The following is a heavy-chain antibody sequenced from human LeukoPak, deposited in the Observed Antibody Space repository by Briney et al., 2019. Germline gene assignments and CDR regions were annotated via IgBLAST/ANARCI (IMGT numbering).Heavy chain of an antibody. CDR1: GFSVSRNY. Sequence: GGSLRLSCAASGFSVSRNYMTWVRQAPGEGLEWVSVIYTGGNTYYADSVKGRFTLSRDNSKNTLYLQMNSLRADDTAIYYCARRYSTAWTHEHWGQGTLVTVSS. CDR2: IYTGGNT. CDR3: ARRYSTAWTHEH. D-gene: IGHD6-19*01. J-gene: IGHJ4*02. V-gene: IGHV3-66*04.